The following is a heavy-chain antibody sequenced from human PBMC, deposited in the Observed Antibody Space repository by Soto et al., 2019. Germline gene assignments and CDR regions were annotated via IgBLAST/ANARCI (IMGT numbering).Heavy chain of an antibody. J-gene: IGHJ4*02. CDR1: GGYFRGYY. CDR3: ARGWIAARPIGSY. V-gene: IGHV4-34*01. CDR2: INHSGST. Sequence: TSETLSLTSAVYGGYFRGYYWSWIRQPPGKGLEWIGEINHSGSTNYNPSLKSRVTISVDTSKNQFSLKLSSVTAADTAVYYCARGWIAARPIGSYWGQGTLVTVSS. D-gene: IGHD6-6*01.